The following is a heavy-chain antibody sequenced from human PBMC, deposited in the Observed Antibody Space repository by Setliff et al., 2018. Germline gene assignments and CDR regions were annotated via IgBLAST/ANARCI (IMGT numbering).Heavy chain of an antibody. Sequence: PGGSLRLSCAASGFTFSDYWMHWVRQAPGKGLVWVSRINRDGSSTNYADSVKGRFTISRDNAKNILYLQMDSLRAEDTAVYYCVKDGPGRESGGYWGQGTLVTVSS. CDR1: GFTFSDYW. D-gene: IGHD3-10*01. CDR2: INRDGSST. CDR3: VKDGPGRESGGY. V-gene: IGHV3-74*01. J-gene: IGHJ4*02.